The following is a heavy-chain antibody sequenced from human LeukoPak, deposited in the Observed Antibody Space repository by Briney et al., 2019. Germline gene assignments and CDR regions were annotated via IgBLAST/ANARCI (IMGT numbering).Heavy chain of an antibody. CDR1: GGTFSSYA. D-gene: IGHD6-19*01. CDR3: ATAPLQWLARGRGAFDI. V-gene: IGHV1-69*13. Sequence: GASVKVSCKASGGTFSSYAISWVRQAPGQGLEWMGGIIPIFGTANYAQKFQGRVTITADESTSTAYMELSSLRSEDTAVYYCATAPLQWLARGRGAFDIWGQGTMVTVSS. J-gene: IGHJ3*02. CDR2: IIPIFGTA.